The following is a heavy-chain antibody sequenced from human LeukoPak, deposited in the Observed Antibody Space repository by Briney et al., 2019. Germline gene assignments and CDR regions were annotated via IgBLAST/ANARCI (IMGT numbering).Heavy chain of an antibody. Sequence: GGSLRLSCAASGFTFSSYAMHWVRQAPGKGLEWVAVISYDGSNKYYADSVKGRFTISRDNSKNTLYLQMNSLRAEDTAVYYCARDNWDAFDIWGQGTMVTVSS. J-gene: IGHJ3*02. CDR1: GFTFSSYA. CDR2: ISYDGSNK. CDR3: ARDNWDAFDI. D-gene: IGHD1-20*01. V-gene: IGHV3-30-3*01.